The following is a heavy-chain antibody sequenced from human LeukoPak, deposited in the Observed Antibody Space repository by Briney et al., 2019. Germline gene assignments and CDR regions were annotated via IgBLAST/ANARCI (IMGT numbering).Heavy chain of an antibody. J-gene: IGHJ6*02. CDR1: GDSVSSNSAA. CDR2: TYYRSKWYN. V-gene: IGHV6-1*01. Sequence: SQTLSLTCAISGDSVSSNSAAWNWIRQSPSRGLEWLGRTYYRSKWYNDYAVSVKSRITINPDTSRNQFSLQLNSVTPEDTAVYYCAGGYSYGYYYYYGMDVWGQGTTVTVSS. CDR3: AGGYSYGYYYYYGMDV. D-gene: IGHD5-18*01.